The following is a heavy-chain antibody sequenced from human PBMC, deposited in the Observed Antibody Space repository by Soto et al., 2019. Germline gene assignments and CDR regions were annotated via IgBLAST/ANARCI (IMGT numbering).Heavy chain of an antibody. J-gene: IGHJ4*02. CDR3: ARQIYDSDTGPNFQYYFDS. CDR1: GYSIAGYW. V-gene: IGHV5-10-1*01. CDR2: IDPSDSQT. D-gene: IGHD5-18*01. Sequence: GESLKISCKVSGYSIAGYWITWVRQKPGKGLEWMGRIDPSDSQTYYSPSFRGHVTISVTKSITTVFLQWSSLRASDTAMYYCARQIYDSDTGPNFQYYFDSWGQGTPVTVSS.